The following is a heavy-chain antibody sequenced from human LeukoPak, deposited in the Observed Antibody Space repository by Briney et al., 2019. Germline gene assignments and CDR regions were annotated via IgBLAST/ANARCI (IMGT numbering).Heavy chain of an antibody. CDR2: ISYDGKNK. Sequence: PGRSLRLSCAASGLTFSDYGFRWVRQAPGKGLEWVAVISYDGKNKYYADSVRGRFTMRRDDSRNTLYLQMNSLRAEDTAVYFCAKDRSRYCGAGSCRDMDVWGQGTTVTVSS. D-gene: IGHD2-15*01. J-gene: IGHJ6*02. CDR3: AKDRSRYCGAGSCRDMDV. CDR1: GLTFSDYG. V-gene: IGHV3-30*18.